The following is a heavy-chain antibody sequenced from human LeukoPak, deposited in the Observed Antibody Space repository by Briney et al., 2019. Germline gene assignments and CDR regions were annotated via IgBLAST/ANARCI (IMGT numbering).Heavy chain of an antibody. CDR1: GGTFSSYA. CDR3: ARDRDYGDSVFDY. V-gene: IGHV1-69*13. D-gene: IGHD4-17*01. CDR2: IIPIFGTA. Sequence: ASVKVSCKASGGTFSSYAISWVRQAPGQGLEWMGGIIPIFGTANYAQKFQGRVTITADESTSTAYMELSSLRSEDTAVYYCARDRDYGDSVFDYWGQGTLVTVSS. J-gene: IGHJ4*02.